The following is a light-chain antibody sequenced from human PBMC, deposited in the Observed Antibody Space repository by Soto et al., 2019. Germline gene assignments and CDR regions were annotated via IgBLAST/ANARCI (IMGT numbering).Light chain of an antibody. Sequence: QSALTQPASLSGSLGQSITISCTGSSSDVGGSNYVSWYQQHPGKAPKLMLYEVSLRPSGVSNRFSGSKSDNTASLTISGLQAEDEGDYYCSSYTKRSTLVFGGGTKLTVL. CDR3: SSYTKRSTLV. J-gene: IGLJ3*02. CDR1: SSDVGGSNY. CDR2: EVS. V-gene: IGLV2-14*01.